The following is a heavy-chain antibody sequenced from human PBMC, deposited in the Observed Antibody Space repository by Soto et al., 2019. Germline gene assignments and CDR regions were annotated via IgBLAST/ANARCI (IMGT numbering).Heavy chain of an antibody. CDR1: GFTFSDYY. V-gene: IGHV3-11*01. D-gene: IGHD3-3*01. J-gene: IGHJ5*02. CDR2: ISSSGSTI. Sequence: QVQLVESGGGLVKPGGSLRLSCAASGFTFSDYYMSWIRQAPGKGLEWVSYISSSGSTIYYADSVKGRFTISRDNAKNAMYRQMNSLRAEDTAVYYCARVIEGDFWGGPLGWFDPWGQGTLVTVSS. CDR3: ARVIEGDFWGGPLGWFDP.